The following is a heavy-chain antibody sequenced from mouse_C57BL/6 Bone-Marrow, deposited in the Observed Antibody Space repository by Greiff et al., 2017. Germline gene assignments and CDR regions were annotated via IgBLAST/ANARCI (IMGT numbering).Heavy chain of an antibody. CDR3: ARDNWDYSDY. Sequence: EVKLEESGPGLVKPSQSLSLTCSVTGYSITSGYYWNWIRQFPGNKLEWMGYISYDGSNNYNPSLKNRISITRDTSKNQFFLKLNSVTTEDTATYYCARDNWDYSDYWGQGTTLTVSS. CDR2: ISYDGSN. D-gene: IGHD4-1*01. J-gene: IGHJ2*01. CDR1: GYSITSGYY. V-gene: IGHV3-6*01.